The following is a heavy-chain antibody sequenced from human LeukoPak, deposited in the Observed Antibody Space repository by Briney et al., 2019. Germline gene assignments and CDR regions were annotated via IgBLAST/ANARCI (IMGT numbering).Heavy chain of an antibody. V-gene: IGHV3-30*04. CDR2: ISYDGTNK. Sequence: GGSMRMSCATSGLTLSSYAMHWVRQAPGQGLECEAVISYDGTNKYYADSVKGRFTISRDYSKNTLYLQINSLRPEDTAIYYWARAGIGRARGPVKSRITVNDPIDYWGQGTLVAVSS. CDR3: ARAGIGRARGPVKSRITVNDPIDY. J-gene: IGHJ4*02. CDR1: GLTLSSYA. D-gene: IGHD6-19*01.